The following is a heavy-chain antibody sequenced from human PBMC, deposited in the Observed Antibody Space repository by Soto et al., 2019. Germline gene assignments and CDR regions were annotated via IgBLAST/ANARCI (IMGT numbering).Heavy chain of an antibody. V-gene: IGHV3-23*01. J-gene: IGHJ6*02. D-gene: IGHD3-10*01. Sequence: GGSLRLSCAASGFTFSSYAMSWVRQAPGKGLEWVSAISGGGGSTYYADSVKGRFTISRDNSKNTLYLQMNSLRAEETGVYYCARDRGLCSYRRGLYYDYSGMDVWGQGTTVTVSS. CDR2: ISGGGGST. CDR3: ARDRGLCSYRRGLYYDYSGMDV. CDR1: GFTFSSYA.